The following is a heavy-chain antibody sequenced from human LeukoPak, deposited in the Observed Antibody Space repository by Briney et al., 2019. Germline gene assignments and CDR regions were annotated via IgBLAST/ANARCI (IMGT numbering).Heavy chain of an antibody. V-gene: IGHV3-23*01. D-gene: IGHD6-19*01. J-gene: IGHJ4*02. CDR1: GFSFNSYA. CDR3: AKHQIVSVWFFDY. Sequence: HGGSLRLSRADTGFSFNSYAITSVRQAPGKGLEWVSLISGSGLTTYYADSVKGRFTISRDNSKNTLYLQMNSLRAEDTAIYYCAKHQIVSVWFFDYWGQGTLVTVSS. CDR2: ISGSGLTT.